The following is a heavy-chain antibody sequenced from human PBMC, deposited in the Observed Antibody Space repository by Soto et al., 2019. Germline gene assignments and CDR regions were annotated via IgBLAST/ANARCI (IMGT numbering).Heavy chain of an antibody. CDR3: AKDESGNDSSGFPY. Sequence: PGGSLRLSCAASGFTFSSYGMHWVRQAPGKGLEWVAVISYDGSNKYYADSVKGRFTISRDNSKNTLYLQVNSLRAEDTAVYYCAKDESGNDSSGFPYWGQGTLVTVSS. CDR1: GFTFSSYG. D-gene: IGHD3-22*01. CDR2: ISYDGSNK. V-gene: IGHV3-30*18. J-gene: IGHJ4*02.